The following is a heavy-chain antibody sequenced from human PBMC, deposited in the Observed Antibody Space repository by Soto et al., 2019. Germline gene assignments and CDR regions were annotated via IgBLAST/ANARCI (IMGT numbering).Heavy chain of an antibody. Sequence: QVQLVQSGAEVKKPGASVKVSCKASGYSFSAYGISWVRQAPGQGLEWMGWISAYDGNTNYAQKFQGRFTMTTDTSTSTADMGMRSLRFDDTAVYYCARDTPRGWELPLDYWGQGTLVTVSS. V-gene: IGHV1-18*01. CDR2: ISAYDGNT. J-gene: IGHJ4*02. CDR3: ARDTPRGWELPLDY. CDR1: GYSFSAYG. D-gene: IGHD1-26*01.